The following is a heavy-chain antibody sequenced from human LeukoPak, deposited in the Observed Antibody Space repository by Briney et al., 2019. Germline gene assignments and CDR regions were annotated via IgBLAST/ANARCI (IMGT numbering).Heavy chain of an antibody. CDR3: VTEGLDY. CDR1: GFTFSNYW. Sequence: PGGSLRLSCAASGFTFSNYWMIWVRQAPGKGLEWVANIKQDGSKEYYVDSVKGRFAISRDHSKNTLYLQMNSLRAEDTAVYYCVTEGLDYWGQGTLVTVSS. CDR2: IKQDGSKE. J-gene: IGHJ4*02. V-gene: IGHV3-7*03.